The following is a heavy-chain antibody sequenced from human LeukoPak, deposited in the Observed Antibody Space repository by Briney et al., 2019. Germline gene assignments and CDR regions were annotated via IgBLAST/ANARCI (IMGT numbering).Heavy chain of an antibody. CDR3: ARVPHYWYFDL. Sequence: ATVKVSCKASGYTFTSYDISWVRQAPGQGLEWMGWISAYNGNTNYAQKLQGRVTMTTDTSTSTAYMELRSLRSDDTAVYYCARVPHYWYFDLWGRGTLVTVSS. CDR2: ISAYNGNT. CDR1: GYTFTSYD. V-gene: IGHV1-18*01. J-gene: IGHJ2*01.